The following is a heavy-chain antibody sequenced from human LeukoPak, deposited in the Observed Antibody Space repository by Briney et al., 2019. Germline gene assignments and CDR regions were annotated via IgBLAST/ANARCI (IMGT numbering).Heavy chain of an antibody. J-gene: IGHJ4*02. Sequence: GGSLRLSCAASGFTFSSYAMSWVRQAPGKGLEWVSAIGGTGVSTYYADSVKGRFTVSRDNSKNTLYLQMNSLRAEDTAVYYCAKDASGRSINDYWGQGTLVTVSS. CDR3: AKDASGRSINDY. D-gene: IGHD1-14*01. CDR2: IGGTGVST. V-gene: IGHV3-23*01. CDR1: GFTFSSYA.